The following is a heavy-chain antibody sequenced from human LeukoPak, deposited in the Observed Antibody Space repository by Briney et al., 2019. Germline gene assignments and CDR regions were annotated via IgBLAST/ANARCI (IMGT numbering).Heavy chain of an antibody. D-gene: IGHD3-22*01. J-gene: IGHJ4*02. CDR3: ARDYSESSGYYFLFDF. CDR2: ISSTSSTI. V-gene: IGHV3-48*02. Sequence: GGSLRLSCAASGFTFSYYSMNWVRQAPGRGLEWVSYISSTSSTIYYADSVKGRFTISRDNAKISLSLQMNSLRDEDTAVYYCARDYSESSGYYFLFDFWGQGILVTVSS. CDR1: GFTFSYYS.